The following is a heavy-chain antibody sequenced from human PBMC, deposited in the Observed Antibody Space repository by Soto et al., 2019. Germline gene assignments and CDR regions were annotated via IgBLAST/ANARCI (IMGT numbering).Heavy chain of an antibody. D-gene: IGHD2-21*01. CDR1: GASITAFY. V-gene: IGHV4-59*01. CDR2: KSDTGST. J-gene: IGHJ4*01. Sequence: QLQLRESGPGLVKPSETLSLTCNVSGASITAFYWSWIRQTPGKGLEWIGYKSDTGSTNYTPSLRLRVTILVYTSNNSFSLTLSSVTAADAACCDCARDSELPGFDYWCHGTLVTVSS. CDR3: ARDSELPGFDY.